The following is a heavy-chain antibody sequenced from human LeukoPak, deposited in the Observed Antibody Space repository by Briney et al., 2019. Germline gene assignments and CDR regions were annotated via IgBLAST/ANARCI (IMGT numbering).Heavy chain of an antibody. J-gene: IGHJ4*02. V-gene: IGHV3-7*03. CDR2: INQDGSEK. CDR3: ARAFYSYFDY. Sequence: GGSLRLSCAASGLNFRSSWMSWIRQAPGKWLERVANINQDGSEKYYVDSVKGRFTISRDNAKNSLYLQMNRLRVEDTAVYYCARAFYSYFDYWDQGTLVVVST. D-gene: IGHD2/OR15-2a*01. CDR1: GLNFRSSW.